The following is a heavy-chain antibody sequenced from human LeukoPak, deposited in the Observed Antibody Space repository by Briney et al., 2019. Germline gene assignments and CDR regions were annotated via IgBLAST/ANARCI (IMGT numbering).Heavy chain of an antibody. D-gene: IGHD2-15*01. Sequence: SETLSLTCAVYGGSFSGYYWSWIRQPPGKGLEWIGEINHSGSTNYNPSLKSRVTISVDTSKNQFSLKLSSVTAADTAVYYCARAGCSGGSCYSARRTGRSRYYMDVWGKGTTVTVSS. CDR1: GGSFSGYY. CDR2: INHSGST. V-gene: IGHV4-34*01. CDR3: ARAGCSGGSCYSARRTGRSRYYMDV. J-gene: IGHJ6*03.